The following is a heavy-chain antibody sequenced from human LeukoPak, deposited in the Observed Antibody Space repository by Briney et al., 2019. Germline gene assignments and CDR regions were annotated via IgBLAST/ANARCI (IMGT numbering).Heavy chain of an antibody. CDR3: AGDYGDYVFDY. CDR1: GGTFSSYA. V-gene: IGHV1-69*13. CDR2: IIPIFGTA. J-gene: IGHJ4*02. Sequence: ASVTVSCKASGGTFSSYAISWVRQAPGQGLEWMGGIIPIFGTANYAQKFQGRVTITADESTSTAYMELSSLRPEDTAVYYCAGDYGDYVFDYWGQGTLVTVSS. D-gene: IGHD4-17*01.